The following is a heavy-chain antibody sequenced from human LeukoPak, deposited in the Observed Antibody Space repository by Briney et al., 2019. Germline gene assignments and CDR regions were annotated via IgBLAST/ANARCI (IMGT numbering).Heavy chain of an antibody. Sequence: SQTLSLTCTVSGGSISSGGYYWSWIRQHPGKGLEWIGYIYYSGSTYYNPSLKSRVTISVDTSENQFSLKLSSVTAADTAVYYCARVGLGRMDYFDYWGQGTLVTVSS. D-gene: IGHD7-27*01. V-gene: IGHV4-31*03. CDR3: ARVGLGRMDYFDY. CDR2: IYYSGST. CDR1: GGSISSGGYY. J-gene: IGHJ4*02.